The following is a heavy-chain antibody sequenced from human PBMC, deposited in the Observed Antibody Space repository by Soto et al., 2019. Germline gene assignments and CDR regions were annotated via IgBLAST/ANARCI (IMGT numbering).Heavy chain of an antibody. CDR1: GFTFSSYA. CDR3: AKAPPDTGYCSGGSCYPP. CDR2: ISGSGGST. J-gene: IGHJ5*02. D-gene: IGHD2-15*01. V-gene: IGHV3-23*01. Sequence: EVQLLESGGGLVQPGGSLRLSCAASGFTFSSYAMSWVRQAPGKGLEWVSAISGSGGSTYYAASVKGRFTISRDNSKNTLYLQMNSLRAEDTAVYYCAKAPPDTGYCSGGSCYPPWGQGTLVTVSS.